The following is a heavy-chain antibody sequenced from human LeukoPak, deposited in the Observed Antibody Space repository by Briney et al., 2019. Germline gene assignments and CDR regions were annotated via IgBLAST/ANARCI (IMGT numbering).Heavy chain of an antibody. D-gene: IGHD3-16*01. J-gene: IGHJ4*02. Sequence: QAGGSLRLSCAASGFTFSSYSMNWVRQAPGKGLEWVSYISSFSGTIYYADSVKGRFTISRDNAKNSLYLQMNSLRAEDTAVYYCARDQGGEQSYWGQGTLVTVSS. CDR3: ARDQGGEQSY. V-gene: IGHV3-48*01. CDR2: ISSFSGTI. CDR1: GFTFSSYS.